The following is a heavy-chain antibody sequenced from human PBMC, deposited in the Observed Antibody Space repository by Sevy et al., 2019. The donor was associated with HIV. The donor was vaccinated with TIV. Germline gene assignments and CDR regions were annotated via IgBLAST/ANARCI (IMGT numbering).Heavy chain of an antibody. J-gene: IGHJ4*02. CDR2: VYSTGRT. CDR1: AFTVSSNY. D-gene: IGHD6-19*01. V-gene: IGHV3-53*01. CDR3: ARATSSGWYWAFDY. Sequence: GGSLRLSCAASAFTVSSNYMSWVRQGPGEGLEWVSVVYSTGRTFYADSVKGRFTLSRDNSKNTLYLQMNSLRAEDTVVYYCARATSSGWYWAFDYWGQGTLVTVSS.